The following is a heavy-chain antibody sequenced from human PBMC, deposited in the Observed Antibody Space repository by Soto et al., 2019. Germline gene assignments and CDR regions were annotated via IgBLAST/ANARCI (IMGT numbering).Heavy chain of an antibody. Sequence: VASVKVSCKASGYSFTDYHIHWVRQAPGQGLEWLGRINPKSGGTSTAQKFQGWVTMTTDTSISTASMELTRLTSDDTAIYYCARGDSTDCSNGVCSFFYNHDMDVLAKGPRSPSP. CDR2: INPKSGGT. CDR3: ARGDSTDCSNGVCSFFYNHDMDV. V-gene: IGHV1-2*04. CDR1: GYSFTDYH. J-gene: IGHJ6*02. D-gene: IGHD2-8*01.